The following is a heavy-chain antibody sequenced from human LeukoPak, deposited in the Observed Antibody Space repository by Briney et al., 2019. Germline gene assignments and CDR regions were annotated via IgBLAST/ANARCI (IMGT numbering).Heavy chain of an antibody. Sequence: SETLSLTCTVSGGSISSYYWSWIRQPPGKGLEWIGYIYYSGSTNYNPSLKSRVTISVDTSKNQFSLKLSSVTAADTAVYYSARDSSGWYHWFDPWGQGTLVTVSS. CDR1: GGSISSYY. D-gene: IGHD6-19*01. CDR3: ARDSSGWYHWFDP. J-gene: IGHJ5*02. CDR2: IYYSGST. V-gene: IGHV4-59*01.